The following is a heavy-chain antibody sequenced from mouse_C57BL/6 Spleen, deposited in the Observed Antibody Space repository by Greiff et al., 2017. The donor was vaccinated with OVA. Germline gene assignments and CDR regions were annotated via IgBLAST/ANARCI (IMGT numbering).Heavy chain of an antibody. Sequence: VQLQQPGAELVKPGASVKLSCKASGYTFTSYWMHWVKQRPGQGLEWIGMIHPNSGSTNYNEKFKSKATLTVDKSSSTAYMQLSSLTSEDSAVYYCARNGPTDAMDYWGQGTSVTVSS. J-gene: IGHJ4*01. V-gene: IGHV1-64*01. CDR2: IHPNSGST. CDR1: GYTFTSYW. CDR3: ARNGPTDAMDY.